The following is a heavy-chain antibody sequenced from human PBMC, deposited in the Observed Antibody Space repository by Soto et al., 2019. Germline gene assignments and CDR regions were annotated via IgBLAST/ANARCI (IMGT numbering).Heavy chain of an antibody. CDR3: ARDRIPTGMDV. V-gene: IGHV3-66*01. Sequence: EVQLVESGGGLVQPGGSLRLSCAASGFTVSSNYMSWVRQAPGKGLEWVSVIYTGGSTYYADSVKGRFTISRDNSKNTLYLQMNSLRAEDTAVYYCARDRIPTGMDVWGQGTTVTVSS. CDR1: GFTVSSNY. CDR2: IYTGGST. J-gene: IGHJ6*02.